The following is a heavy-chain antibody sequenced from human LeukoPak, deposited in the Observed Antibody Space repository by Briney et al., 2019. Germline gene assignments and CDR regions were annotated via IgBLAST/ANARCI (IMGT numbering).Heavy chain of an antibody. CDR3: ARDRNSFDH. J-gene: IGHJ4*02. V-gene: IGHV3-33*01. Sequence: PGGSLRLSCAASGFTFSIYGMQWVRQAPGKGLEWVAVIWYDGTEKYYADSVKGRFTISRDNSKNMVCLQMNSLRAEDTAVYYCARDRNSFDHWGQGTLVTVSS. CDR1: GFTFSIYG. CDR2: IWYDGTEK. D-gene: IGHD1-14*01.